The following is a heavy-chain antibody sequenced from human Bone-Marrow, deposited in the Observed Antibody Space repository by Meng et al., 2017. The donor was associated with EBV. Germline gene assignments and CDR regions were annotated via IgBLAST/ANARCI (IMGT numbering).Heavy chain of an antibody. J-gene: IGHJ4*02. CDR3: AKRYYYDSSGYAFDY. D-gene: IGHD3-22*01. CDR2: ISGSGGST. Sequence: EVQLLESGGGLVQPGGSLRLFCSASGFTFSSYAMSWVRQAPGKGLEWVSAISGSGGSTYYADSVKGRFTISRDNSKNTLYLQMNSLRAEDTAVYYCAKRYYYDSSGYAFDYWGQGTLVTVSS. CDR1: GFTFSSYA. V-gene: IGHV3-23*01.